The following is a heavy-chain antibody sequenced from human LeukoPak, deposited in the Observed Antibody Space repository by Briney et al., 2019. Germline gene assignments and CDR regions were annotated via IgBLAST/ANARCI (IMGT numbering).Heavy chain of an antibody. V-gene: IGHV3-23*01. CDR1: GFTVSSNY. J-gene: IGHJ4*02. Sequence: GGSLRLSCAASGFTVSSNYMSWVRQAPGKGLEWVSAISGSGGSTYYADSVKGRFTISRDNSKNTLYLQMNSLRAEDTAVYYCAKGPRVTMIVVVIPTFDYWGQGTLVTVSS. D-gene: IGHD3-22*01. CDR3: AKGPRVTMIVVVIPTFDY. CDR2: ISGSGGST.